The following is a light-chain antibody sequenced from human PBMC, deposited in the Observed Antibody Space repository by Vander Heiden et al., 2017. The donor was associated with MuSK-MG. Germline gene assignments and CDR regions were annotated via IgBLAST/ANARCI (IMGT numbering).Light chain of an antibody. J-gene: IGLJ2*01. CDR3: QSYASSLSGAV. Sequence: QSVLPQPPSVSGAPGQSVTTSCTGSSSNIGAGYDVPWYQQLPGTAPKLLIYGNSNRPSGVPDRFSGSKSGTSASLAITGLQAEDEADYYCQSYASSLSGAVFGGGTKLTVL. CDR2: GNS. CDR1: SSNIGAGYD. V-gene: IGLV1-40*01.